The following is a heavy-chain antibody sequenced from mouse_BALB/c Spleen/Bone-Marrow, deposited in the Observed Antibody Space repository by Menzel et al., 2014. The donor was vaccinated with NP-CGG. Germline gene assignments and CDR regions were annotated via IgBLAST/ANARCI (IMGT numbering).Heavy chain of an antibody. CDR2: ISSGGSYT. CDR3: ARHGITRLLDY. Sequence: DVKLVESGGGLVKPGGSLKLSCAASGFTFSSYAMSWVRQTPEKRLEWAATISSGGSYTYYPDSVKGRFTISRDNAKNTLYLQMSSLRSEDTAMYYCARHGITRLLDYWGQGTTLTVSS. CDR1: GFTFSSYA. V-gene: IGHV5-9-3*01. J-gene: IGHJ2*01. D-gene: IGHD2-4*01.